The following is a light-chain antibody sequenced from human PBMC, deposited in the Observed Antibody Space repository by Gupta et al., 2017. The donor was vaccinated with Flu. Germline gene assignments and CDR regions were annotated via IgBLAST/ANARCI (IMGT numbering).Light chain of an antibody. CDR1: QSVSSY. CDR3: QQRINWPPWT. CDR2: HAS. Sequence: EIVLTQSPATLSLSPGERATLSCMASQSVSSYLAWYQQKPGQAPRLLIYHASNRDTGIQARFSGSGYGKYLTLTSSSRVQEDFAGYYSQQRINWPPWTFGQGTXVEI. V-gene: IGKV3-11*01. J-gene: IGKJ1*01.